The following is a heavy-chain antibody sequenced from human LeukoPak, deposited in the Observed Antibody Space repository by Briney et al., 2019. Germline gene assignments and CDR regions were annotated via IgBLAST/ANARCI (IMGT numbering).Heavy chain of an antibody. CDR2: IYPDDSDT. CDR3: ARLGDRGYYDASDI. D-gene: IGHD3-22*01. Sequence: GESLKISCQGSGYSFTNYWIGWVRQMPGKGLEWMGTIYPDDSDTRHSPSFQGQVTISADKSISTAYLQWSSLKASDTAMYYCARLGDRGYYDASDIWGQGTMVTVSS. CDR1: GYSFTNYW. V-gene: IGHV5-51*01. J-gene: IGHJ3*02.